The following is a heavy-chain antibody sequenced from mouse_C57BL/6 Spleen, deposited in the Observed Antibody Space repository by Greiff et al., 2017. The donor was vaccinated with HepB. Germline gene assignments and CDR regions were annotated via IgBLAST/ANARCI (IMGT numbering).Heavy chain of an antibody. D-gene: IGHD2-3*01. Sequence: VKLQQPGTELVKPGASVKLSCKASGYTFTSYWMHWVKQRPGQGLEWIGNINPSNGGTNYNEKFKSKATLTVDKSSSTAYMQLSSLTSEDSAVYYCAREGGYSVYFAYWGQGTTLTVSS. J-gene: IGHJ2*01. CDR1: GYTFTSYW. CDR2: INPSNGGT. V-gene: IGHV1-53*01. CDR3: AREGGYSVYFAY.